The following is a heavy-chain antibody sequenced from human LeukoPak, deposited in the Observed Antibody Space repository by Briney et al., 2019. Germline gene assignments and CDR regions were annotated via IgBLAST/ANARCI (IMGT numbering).Heavy chain of an antibody. CDR1: GFTFSSYA. CDR3: AKDYYYGSERRAFDI. J-gene: IGHJ3*02. Sequence: GRSLRLSCAASGFTFSSYAMHWVRQAPGKGLEWVAVISYDGSNKYYADSVKGRFTISRDNSKNTLYLQMNSLRAEDTAVYYCAKDYYYGSERRAFDIWGQGTMVTVSS. CDR2: ISYDGSNK. V-gene: IGHV3-30*04. D-gene: IGHD3-10*01.